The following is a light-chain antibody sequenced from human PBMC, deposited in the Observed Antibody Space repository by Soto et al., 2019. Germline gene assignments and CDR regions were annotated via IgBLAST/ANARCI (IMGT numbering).Light chain of an antibody. CDR3: QQYGSAPRT. V-gene: IGKV3-20*01. J-gene: IGKJ1*01. CDR2: DAS. CDR1: QSVSSDS. Sequence: EIVLTQSPGTLSLSPGERAILSCRASQSVSSDSLAWYRQKPGQAPRLLVYDASSRATGIPDRFSGSGSGTDFTLTISRLEPEYFVVYYCQQYGSAPRTFGQGTKVEIK.